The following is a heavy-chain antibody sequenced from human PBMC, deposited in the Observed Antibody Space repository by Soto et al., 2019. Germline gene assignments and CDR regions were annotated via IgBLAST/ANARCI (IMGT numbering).Heavy chain of an antibody. CDR1: GFTFSSYA. CDR3: AKETVSHTDYIWGSYRLGFDY. J-gene: IGHJ4*02. CDR2: ISGSGGST. Sequence: GESLKISCAASGFTFSSYAMSWVRQAPGKGLEWVSAISGSGGSTYYADSVKGRFTISRDNSKNTLYLQMNSLRAEDTAVYYCAKETVSHTDYIWGSYRLGFDYWGQGTLVTVSS. D-gene: IGHD3-16*02. V-gene: IGHV3-23*01.